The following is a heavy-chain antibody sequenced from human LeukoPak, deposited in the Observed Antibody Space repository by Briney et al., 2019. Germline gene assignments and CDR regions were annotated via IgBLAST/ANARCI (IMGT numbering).Heavy chain of an antibody. J-gene: IGHJ4*02. CDR3: ARDVGMDY. CDR1: GFTFSSYA. CDR2: IRSNGGST. D-gene: IGHD1-26*01. V-gene: IGHV3-64*01. Sequence: GGSLRHSCAASGFTFSSYAMHWVRQAPGKGLEYVSAIRSNGGSTYYANSVKGRFTVSRDNSKNTLYLQMSSLRAEDMAVYYCARDVGMDYWGQGTLVTVSS.